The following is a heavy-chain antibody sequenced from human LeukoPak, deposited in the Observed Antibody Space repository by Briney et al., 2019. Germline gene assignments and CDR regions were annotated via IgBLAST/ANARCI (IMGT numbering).Heavy chain of an antibody. Sequence: PSETLSLTCTVSGDSISSYYWSWIRQPAGKGLEWIGRIYTSGSTNYSPSLKSRVTMSVDTSKNQFSLHLTSVTAADTAVYYCARESGSYRSLDYWGQGTLVTVSS. CDR1: GDSISSYY. CDR3: ARESGSYRSLDY. J-gene: IGHJ4*02. V-gene: IGHV4-4*07. CDR2: IYTSGST. D-gene: IGHD1-26*01.